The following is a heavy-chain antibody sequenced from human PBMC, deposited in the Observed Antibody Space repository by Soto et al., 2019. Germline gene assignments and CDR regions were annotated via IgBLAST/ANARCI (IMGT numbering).Heavy chain of an antibody. J-gene: IGHJ6*02. CDR1: GGSFSGYY. V-gene: IGHV4-34*01. CDR2: INHSGST. D-gene: IGHD6-13*01. CDR3: ARGSPGYLYYYYGMDV. Sequence: KPSETLSLTCAVYGGSFSGYYWSWIRQPPGKGLEWIGEINHSGSTNYNPSLKSRVTISVDTSKNQFSLKLSSVTAADTAVYYCARGSPGYLYYYYGMDVWGQGTTVTVSS.